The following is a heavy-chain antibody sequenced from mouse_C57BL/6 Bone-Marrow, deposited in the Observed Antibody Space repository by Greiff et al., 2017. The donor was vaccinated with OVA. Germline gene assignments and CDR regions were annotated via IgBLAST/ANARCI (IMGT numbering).Heavy chain of an antibody. CDR1: GFTFSSYA. CDR3: TREYYYGSSYVVFDY. CDR2: ISSGGDYI. J-gene: IGHJ2*01. D-gene: IGHD1-1*01. Sequence: EVMLVESGEGLVKPGGSLKLSCAASGFTFSSYAMSWVRQTPEKRLEWVAYISSGGDYIYYADTVKGRFTISRDNARNTLYLQMSSLKSEDTAMYYCTREYYYGSSYVVFDYWGQGTTLTVSS. V-gene: IGHV5-9-1*02.